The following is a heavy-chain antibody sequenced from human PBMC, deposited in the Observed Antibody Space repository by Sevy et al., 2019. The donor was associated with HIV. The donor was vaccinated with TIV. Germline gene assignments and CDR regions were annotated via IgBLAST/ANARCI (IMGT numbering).Heavy chain of an antibody. CDR2: IIPIFGTA. Sequence: ASVKVSCKASGGTFSSYAISWVRQAPGQGLEWMGGIIPIFGTANYAQKFQGRVTITADESTSTAYMELSSLRSEDTAVYYCARGRYYRQGRDYYYYYYMDVWGKGTTVTVSS. CDR3: ARGRYYRQGRDYYYYYYMDV. CDR1: GGTFSSYA. D-gene: IGHD3-16*01. J-gene: IGHJ6*03. V-gene: IGHV1-69*13.